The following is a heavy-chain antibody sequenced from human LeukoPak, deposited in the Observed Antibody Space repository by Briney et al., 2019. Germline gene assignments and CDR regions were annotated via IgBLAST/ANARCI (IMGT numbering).Heavy chain of an antibody. J-gene: IGHJ4*02. D-gene: IGHD6-19*01. CDR1: GFTFNSYW. CDR2: IKQDGSDR. CDR3: ARYNSAWKTDDY. Sequence: GGSLRLSCAASGFTFNSYWMTWVRQAPGKGLEWVADIKQDGSDRYYAGSVKGRFTISRDNAKNSLYLQMNSLRAEDTAVYFCARYNSAWKTDDYWGQGTLVTVSS. V-gene: IGHV3-7*03.